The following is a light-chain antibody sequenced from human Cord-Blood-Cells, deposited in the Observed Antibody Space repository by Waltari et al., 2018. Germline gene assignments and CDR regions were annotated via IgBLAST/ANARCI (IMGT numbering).Light chain of an antibody. CDR3: NSRDSSGNHYV. Sequence: SSELTQDPAVSVALGQTVRITCQGDSLRSYYASWYQQKPGQAPVLVLYGKNNRPPGSPDRFAGSSSGNTASLTITGAQAEDEADYYCNSRDSSGNHYVFGTGTKVTVL. J-gene: IGLJ1*01. CDR1: SLRSYY. V-gene: IGLV3-19*01. CDR2: GKN.